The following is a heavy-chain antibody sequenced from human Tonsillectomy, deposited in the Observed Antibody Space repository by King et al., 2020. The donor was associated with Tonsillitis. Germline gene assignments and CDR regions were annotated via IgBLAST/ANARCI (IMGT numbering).Heavy chain of an antibody. V-gene: IGHV3-30*03. D-gene: IGHD6-19*01. CDR1: GFTFSSYG. CDR2: ISYDGSNK. Sequence: VQLVESGGGVVQPGRSLRLSCAASGFTFSSYGVHWVRQAPGKGLEWVALISYDGSNKFYADSVKGRFTISRDNSKNTLYLQMNSLRTEDTAVYYCATQPPQIAVAGRGGWGQGTLVTVSS. CDR3: ATQPPQIAVAGRGG. J-gene: IGHJ4*02.